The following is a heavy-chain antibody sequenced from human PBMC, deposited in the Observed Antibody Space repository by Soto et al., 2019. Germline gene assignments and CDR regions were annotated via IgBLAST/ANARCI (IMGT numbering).Heavy chain of an antibody. CDR3: ARNRAAAGTRWFDP. CDR2: INAGNGNT. D-gene: IGHD6-13*01. CDR1: GYTFTSYA. V-gene: IGHV1-3*01. Sequence: GASVKVSCKASGYTFTSYAMHWVRQAPGQRLEWMGWINAGNGNTKYSQKFQGRVNITRDTSACTAYMELSSLRSEDTAVYYCARNRAAAGTRWFDPWGQGTLVTVSS. J-gene: IGHJ5*02.